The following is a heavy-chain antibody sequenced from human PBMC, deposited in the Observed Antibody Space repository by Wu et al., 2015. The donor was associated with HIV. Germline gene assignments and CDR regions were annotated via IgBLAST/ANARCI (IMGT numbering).Heavy chain of an antibody. J-gene: IGHJ6*02. CDR1: GGTFSTYA. CDR3: VRNTDSVATSLYSLGV. D-gene: IGHD5-12*01. V-gene: IGHV1-69*12. CDR2: IIPIYGTP. Sequence: QVQLVQSGAEVKKPGSSVKVSCKASGGTFSTYAISWVRQAPGQGLEWMGGIIPIYGTPNYAQKFQGRVTITADESTKKAYMELTSLRSEDTAVYYCVRNTDSVATSLYSLGVWGQGTTVTVSS.